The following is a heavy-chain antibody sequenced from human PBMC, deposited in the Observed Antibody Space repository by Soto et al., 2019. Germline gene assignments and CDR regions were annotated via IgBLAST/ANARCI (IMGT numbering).Heavy chain of an antibody. CDR3: ARVTYAFWSGSLKTNWFDP. D-gene: IGHD3-3*01. CDR2: IYYSGST. J-gene: IGHJ5*02. Sequence: SETLSLTFTVSGGSISSGGYYWSWIRQHPWKGLEWIGYIYYSGSTYYNPSLKSRVTISVDTSKNQFSLKLSSVTAEDTAVYYCARVTYAFWSGSLKTNWFDPSGQGTLVTVPS. CDR1: GGSISSGGYY. V-gene: IGHV4-31*03.